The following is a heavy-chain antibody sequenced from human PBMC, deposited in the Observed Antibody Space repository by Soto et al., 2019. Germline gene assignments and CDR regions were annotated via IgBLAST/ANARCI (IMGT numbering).Heavy chain of an antibody. CDR3: ARGPSPLAY. Sequence: QVQLQQSGPGLLKPSQTLSLTCAVSGDSVSSNSAAWNWIRQSPSRGLEWLGRTYYRSRWYSDYAGSVKSRITINAYTSKNQFSLHLNSVTPQDTAVYYCARGPSPLAYWGRGTVVTVSS. CDR1: GDSVSSNSAA. CDR2: TYYRSRWYS. J-gene: IGHJ4*02. V-gene: IGHV6-1*01. D-gene: IGHD6-6*01.